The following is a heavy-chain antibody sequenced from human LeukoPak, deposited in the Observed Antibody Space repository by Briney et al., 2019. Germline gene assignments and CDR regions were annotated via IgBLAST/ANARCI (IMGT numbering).Heavy chain of an antibody. V-gene: IGHV3-23*01. CDR3: AKGGSTVTPFDY. CDR1: GFTFSSYA. CDR2: ISGSGGST. Sequence: PGGSLRLSCAASGFTFSSYAMGWVRQAPGKGLEWVSLISGSGGSTYYADSVEGRFIISRDNSRNTLYLQMNSLRAEDTAVYYCAKGGSTVTPFDYWGQGTLVTVSS. D-gene: IGHD4-17*01. J-gene: IGHJ4*02.